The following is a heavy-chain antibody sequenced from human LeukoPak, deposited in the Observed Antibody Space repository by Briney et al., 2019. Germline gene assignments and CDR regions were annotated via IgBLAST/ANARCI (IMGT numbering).Heavy chain of an antibody. V-gene: IGHV3-23*01. J-gene: IGHJ4*02. D-gene: IGHD3-3*01. CDR3: VKGPYYESPALDS. CDR2: INGGGDST. CDR1: GFTFRDFG. Sequence: GGALRLSCAASGFTFRDFGMNWVGQTPGKGLEWISHINGGGDSTHYADSVKGRLTISRENSKNTLFVQINSLRVDDSATYSCVKGPYYESPALDSWGQGTLVTVSS.